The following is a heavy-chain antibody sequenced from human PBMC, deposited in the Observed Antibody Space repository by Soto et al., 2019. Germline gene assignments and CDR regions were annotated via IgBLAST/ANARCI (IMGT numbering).Heavy chain of an antibody. CDR1: GGSISSGGYS. J-gene: IGHJ4*02. CDR3: AREGSGSYLSAFFDY. Sequence: PSETLSLTCAVSGGSISSGGYSWSWIRQPPGKGLEWIGYIYHSGSTYYNPSLKSRVTISVDRSKNQFSLKLSSVTAADTAVYYCAREGSGSYLSAFFDYWGQGTLVTVSS. D-gene: IGHD1-26*01. V-gene: IGHV4-30-2*01. CDR2: IYHSGST.